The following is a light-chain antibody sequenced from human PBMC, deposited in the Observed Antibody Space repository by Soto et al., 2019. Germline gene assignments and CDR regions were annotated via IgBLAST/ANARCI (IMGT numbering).Light chain of an antibody. CDR2: GAS. J-gene: IGKJ3*01. CDR3: QQYNKGPLS. CDR1: QSFTSN. Sequence: IVMTQSPATLSVSPGERATLSCRASQSFTSNLAWYQQKPGQAPRLLIYGASTRATGIPARFSGSGSGTEFTLTISSLQSEDFAVYYCQQYNKGPLSFGPGTKVDIK. V-gene: IGKV3-15*01.